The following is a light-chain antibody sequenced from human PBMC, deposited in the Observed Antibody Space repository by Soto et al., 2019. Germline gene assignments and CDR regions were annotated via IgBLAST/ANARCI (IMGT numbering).Light chain of an antibody. Sequence: DIQMTQSPSSLSASVGDRVTITCRASQGISNYLAWYQQKPGEVPNLLIYAASTLQSGVPSRFSGSGSGTDFTLTISSLQPEDFATYYCLNHDSALRTFGGGTRVEIK. J-gene: IGKJ4*02. CDR2: AAS. CDR3: LNHDSALRT. CDR1: QGISNY. V-gene: IGKV1-27*01.